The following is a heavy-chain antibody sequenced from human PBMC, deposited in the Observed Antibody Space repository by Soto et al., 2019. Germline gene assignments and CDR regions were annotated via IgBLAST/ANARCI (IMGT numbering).Heavy chain of an antibody. CDR2: LVPVFGTA. CDR3: ARSPGVFDY. V-gene: IGHV1-69*06. Sequence: QVQLVQSGAEVKKPGSSVKVSCKASGGTFSSLAISWVRQAPGQGLEWMGGLVPVFGTANYAQKFQDRVTITADKSTGTTYLELSSLRSEDTGFYYCARSPGVFDYWGQGTLVTVSS. J-gene: IGHJ4*02. D-gene: IGHD3-10*01. CDR1: GGTFSSLA.